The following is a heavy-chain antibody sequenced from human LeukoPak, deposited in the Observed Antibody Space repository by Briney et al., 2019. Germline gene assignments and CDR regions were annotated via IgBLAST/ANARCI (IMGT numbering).Heavy chain of an antibody. V-gene: IGHV5-51*01. CDR1: GYSFTSYW. CDR3: ARRPYCSSTSCYEIAFDY. D-gene: IGHD2-2*01. J-gene: IGHJ4*02. Sequence: GESLKISCKGSGYSFTSYWIGWVRQMPGKGLEWMGIIYPGDSDTRYSPSFQDQVTISADKSISTAYLQWSSLKASDTAKYYCARRPYCSSTSCYEIAFDYWGQGTLVTVSS. CDR2: IYPGDSDT.